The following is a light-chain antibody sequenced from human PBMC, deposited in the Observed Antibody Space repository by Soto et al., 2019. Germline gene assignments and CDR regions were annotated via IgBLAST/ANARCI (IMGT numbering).Light chain of an antibody. CDR2: GAS. CDR3: QQYNSYSLF. J-gene: IGKJ2*01. V-gene: IGKV1-5*01. Sequence: DIQMTQSPSTLSASVGDRVTITCRASQGISNWLAWYQQKPGKAPKLLIYGASSLESGVPSRFSDSGSGTEFTLTISSLQPDDFATYYCQQYNSYSLFFGEGTKLEIK. CDR1: QGISNW.